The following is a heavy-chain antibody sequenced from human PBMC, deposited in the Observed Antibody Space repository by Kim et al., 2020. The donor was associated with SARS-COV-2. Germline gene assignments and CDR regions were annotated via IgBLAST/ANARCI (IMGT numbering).Heavy chain of an antibody. D-gene: IGHD2-2*01. V-gene: IGHV4-34*01. Sequence: SETLSLTCAVYGGSFSGYYWRWIRQLPGMGLELFGEINHSGSTNYNPYSMSRVTISVDSPKNQLSPKLSSVTFADSAAFYCTMERCSTTICYRHNYSGM. CDR1: GGSFSGYY. CDR3: TMERCSTTICYRHNYSGM. J-gene: IGHJ6*01. CDR2: INHSGST.